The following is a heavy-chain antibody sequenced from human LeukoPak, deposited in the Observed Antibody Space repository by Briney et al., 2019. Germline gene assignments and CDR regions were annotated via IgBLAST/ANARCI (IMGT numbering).Heavy chain of an antibody. CDR3: DLIGGLEPNPALDY. D-gene: IGHD1-1*01. CDR2: ISSSSSYI. Sequence: GGSLRLSCAASGFTFSSYSMNWVRQAPGKGLEWVSSISSSSSYIYYADSVKGRFTISRDNAKNSLYLQMNSLRAEDPAVYYCDLIGGLEPNPALDYGGQGTLVTVSS. V-gene: IGHV3-21*01. J-gene: IGHJ4*02. CDR1: GFTFSSYS.